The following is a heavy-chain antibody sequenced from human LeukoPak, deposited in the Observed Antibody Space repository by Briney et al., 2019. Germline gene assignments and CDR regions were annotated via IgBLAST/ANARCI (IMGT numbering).Heavy chain of an antibody. J-gene: IGHJ4*02. CDR2: INNDGTAT. CDR3: AREILEPGKTHEY. D-gene: IGHD1-1*01. V-gene: IGHV3-74*01. CDR1: GFTFSSCW. Sequence: GGSLRLSCAASGFTFSSCWMHWVRQAPGKGLVWVSRINNDGTATFFADPVKGRFTISRDNAKNTLYLQMDSLRAEDTAMYYCAREILEPGKTHEYWGQGTLVTVSS.